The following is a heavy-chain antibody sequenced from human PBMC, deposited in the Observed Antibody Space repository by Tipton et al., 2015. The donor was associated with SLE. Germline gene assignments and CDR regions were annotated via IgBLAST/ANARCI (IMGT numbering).Heavy chain of an antibody. CDR1: GASVSSFC. V-gene: IGHV4-59*02. CDR2: VCNSGST. D-gene: IGHD2-15*01. Sequence: TLSLTCTVSGASVSSFCWNWIRQSPGKGLEWIGCVCNSGSTYSNPSLKSRLIISLDTSKNQFSLKLRSVTAADTAVYFCARRVTYCSGATCYPDAFDSWGQGTMVTVSS. CDR3: ARRVTYCSGATCYPDAFDS. J-gene: IGHJ3*01.